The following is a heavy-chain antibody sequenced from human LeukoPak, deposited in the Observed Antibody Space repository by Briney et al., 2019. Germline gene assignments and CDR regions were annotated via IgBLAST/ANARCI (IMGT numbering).Heavy chain of an antibody. CDR2: ISWNSGSI. J-gene: IGHJ6*03. CDR3: AKDKSYDYSNYYYYMDV. D-gene: IGHD4-11*01. CDR1: GFIFDDYA. V-gene: IGHV3-9*01. Sequence: GGSLRLSCAASGFIFDDYAMHWVRQAPGKGLEWVSGISWNSGSIGYADSVKGRFTISRDNAKNSLYLQMNSLRAEDTALYYCAKDKSYDYSNYYYYMDVWGKGTTVTVSS.